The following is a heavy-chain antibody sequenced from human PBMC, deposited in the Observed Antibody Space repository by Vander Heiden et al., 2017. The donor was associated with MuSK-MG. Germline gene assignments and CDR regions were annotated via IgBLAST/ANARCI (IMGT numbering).Heavy chain of an antibody. D-gene: IGHD6-19*01. CDR2: ISGSGGST. Sequence: EVQLLESGGGLVQPGGSLRLSCAASGFTFSSYAMSWVRQAPGKGLEWVSAISGSGGSTYYADSVKGRFTISRDNSKNTLYLQMNSLRAEDTAVYYCANQNWVAVAGFYLPKDTDYWGQGTLVTVSS. CDR3: ANQNWVAVAGFYLPKDTDY. V-gene: IGHV3-23*01. CDR1: GFTFSSYA. J-gene: IGHJ4*02.